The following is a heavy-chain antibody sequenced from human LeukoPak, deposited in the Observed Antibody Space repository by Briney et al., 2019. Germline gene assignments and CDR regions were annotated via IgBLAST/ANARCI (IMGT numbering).Heavy chain of an antibody. CDR1: AGSINSGDYY. V-gene: IGHV4-61*02. J-gene: IGHJ3*02. CDR3: ARGIGTSYDSSRDAFDI. Sequence: SQTLSLTCTVSAGSINSGDYYWSWIRQPAGKGLEWIGRIYSPGTNYNYNPSVKSRVTISIDTSKTQFSLKLTSVTAADTAVYYCARGIGTSYDSSRDAFDIWGQGTMVTVSS. CDR2: IYSPGTN. D-gene: IGHD3-22*01.